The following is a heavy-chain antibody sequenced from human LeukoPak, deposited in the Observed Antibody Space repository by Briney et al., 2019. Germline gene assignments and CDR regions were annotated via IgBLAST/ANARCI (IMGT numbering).Heavy chain of an antibody. Sequence: SETLSLTCTVSGGSISRSSYYWGWIRQPPGKGLEWIGSLYYSGSTYYNPSLKSRVTTSVDTSKNQFSLKMSSVTAADTAVYYCARFRSGAVDYWGQGTLVTVSS. CDR3: ARFRSGAVDY. CDR2: LYYSGST. J-gene: IGHJ4*02. V-gene: IGHV4-39*07. D-gene: IGHD2-15*01. CDR1: GGSISRSSYY.